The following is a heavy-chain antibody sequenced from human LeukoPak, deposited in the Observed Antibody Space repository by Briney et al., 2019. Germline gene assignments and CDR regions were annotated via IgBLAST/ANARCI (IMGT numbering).Heavy chain of an antibody. CDR3: AKGVWVVRGVIGDAFDI. CDR1: GFTFRRRG. J-gene: IGHJ3*02. CDR2: ISYDGSNK. Sequence: GGSLRLSCAASGFTFRRRGMHWVRQAPGKGLEWVAVISYDGSNKYYADSVKGRFTISRDNSKNTLYLQMNSLRAEDTAVYYCAKGVWVVRGVIGDAFDIWGQGTMVTVSS. V-gene: IGHV3-30*18. D-gene: IGHD3-10*01.